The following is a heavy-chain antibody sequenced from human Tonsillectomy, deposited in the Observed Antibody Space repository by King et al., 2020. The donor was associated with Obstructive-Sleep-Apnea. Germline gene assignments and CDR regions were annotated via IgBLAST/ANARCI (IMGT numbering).Heavy chain of an antibody. CDR2: IKSKTDGGTT. CDR1: GFTFSNAW. D-gene: IGHD1-26*01. J-gene: IGHJ6*02. V-gene: IGHV3-15*01. Sequence: VQLVESGGGLVKPGGSLRLSCAASGFTFSNAWMSWVRQAPGKGLEWVGRIKSKTDGGTTDYAAPVKGRFTISRDDSKNTLYLQMNSLKTEDTAVYYCTPDSPIGSYYWGYYHYGMDVWGQGTTVTVSS. CDR3: TPDSPIGSYYWGYYHYGMDV.